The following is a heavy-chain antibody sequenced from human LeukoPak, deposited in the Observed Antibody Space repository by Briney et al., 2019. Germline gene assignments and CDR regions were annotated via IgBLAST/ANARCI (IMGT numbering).Heavy chain of an antibody. CDR1: GFTFSMSA. CDR3: ARGRAGIAAAGFDY. CDR2: ISFDGGNK. V-gene: IGHV3-30-3*01. Sequence: GGSLRLSCATSGFTFSMSAMHWVRLAPGKGLDWVAVISFDGGNKFYADSVKGRFSISRDNSKNTLYLQMNSLGLDDTAVYFCARGRAGIAAAGFDYWGQGALVTVSS. J-gene: IGHJ4*02. D-gene: IGHD6-13*01.